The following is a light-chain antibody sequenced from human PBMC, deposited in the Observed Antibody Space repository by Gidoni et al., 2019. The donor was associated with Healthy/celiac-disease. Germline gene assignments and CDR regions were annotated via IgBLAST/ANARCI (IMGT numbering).Light chain of an antibody. V-gene: IGKV3-15*01. CDR3: QQYNNWSLT. CDR2: GAS. Sequence: EIVMTQSPATLSVSPGERAPLSCRASQSVSSNLAWYQQKPGQAPRLLIYGASTRATGIPARFSGSGSGTEFTLTISSLQSEDFAVYYCQQYNNWSLTFGQGTRLEIK. CDR1: QSVSSN. J-gene: IGKJ5*01.